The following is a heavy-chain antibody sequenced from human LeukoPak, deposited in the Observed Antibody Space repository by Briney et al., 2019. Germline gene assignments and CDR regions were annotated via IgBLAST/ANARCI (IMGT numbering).Heavy chain of an antibody. V-gene: IGHV3-23*01. CDR1: GFTFSSYA. Sequence: GGSLRLSCAASGFTFSSYAMSWVRQAPGKGLEWVSAISGSGGSTYYADSVKGRFTISRDNAKNSLYLQMNSLRAEDTAVYYCARDLLGYDFWSGYPDYWGQGTLVTVSS. D-gene: IGHD3-3*01. CDR2: ISGSGGST. CDR3: ARDLLGYDFWSGYPDY. J-gene: IGHJ4*02.